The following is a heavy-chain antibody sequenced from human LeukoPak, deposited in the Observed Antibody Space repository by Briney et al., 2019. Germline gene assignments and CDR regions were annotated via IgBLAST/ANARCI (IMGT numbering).Heavy chain of an antibody. J-gene: IGHJ4*02. V-gene: IGHV1-8*01. D-gene: IGHD2-21*01. CDR2: MNQRSGNT. CDR3: ARSFVGTRKRNDY. CDR1: VYTFIQYD. Sequence: SVTVSYLPSVYTFIQYDINWVGQAAGQGREGMGWMNQRSGNTGYAQRFQGRVTMTRSSSISTAYMELSRLPTDETAVYYCARSFVGTRKRNDYWGQGTLVTVSS.